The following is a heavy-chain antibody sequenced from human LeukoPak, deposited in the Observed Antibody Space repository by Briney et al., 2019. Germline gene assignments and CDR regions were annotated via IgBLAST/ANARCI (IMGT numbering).Heavy chain of an antibody. V-gene: IGHV4-61*02. Sequence: PSETLSLTCTVSGGSISSGSYYWSWIRQPAGKGLEWIGRIYTSGSTNYNPSLKSRVTISVDTSKNQFSLKLSSVTAADTAVYYCTRVPSPDYYDSSGYYYFDYWGQGTLVTVSS. CDR2: IYTSGST. CDR3: TRVPSPDYYDSSGYYYFDY. J-gene: IGHJ4*02. D-gene: IGHD3-22*01. CDR1: GGSISSGSYY.